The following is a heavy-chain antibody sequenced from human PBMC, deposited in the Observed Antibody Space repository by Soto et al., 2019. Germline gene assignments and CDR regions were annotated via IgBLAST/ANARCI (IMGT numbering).Heavy chain of an antibody. J-gene: IGHJ6*02. CDR1: GRSFSSDG. V-gene: IGHV1-69*06. CDR3: ARGQYFSSGGAPSSYFYFGIHV. D-gene: IGHD3-10*01. CDR2: IIPVFPNT. Sequence: SVKVSCKASGRSFSSDGDSWVRPAPGQGLEWMGGIIPVFPNTKYVQRFQGRLTITADKSTPTVYMEMSSLPTGDTAVYFCARGQYFSSGGAPSSYFYFGIHVCGQGPPVTVSS.